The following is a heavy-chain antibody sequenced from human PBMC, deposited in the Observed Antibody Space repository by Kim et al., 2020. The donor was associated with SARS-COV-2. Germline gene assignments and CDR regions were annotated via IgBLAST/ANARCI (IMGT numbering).Heavy chain of an antibody. J-gene: IGHJ5*02. D-gene: IGHD3-3*01. V-gene: IGHV5-51*01. Sequence: GESLKISCKGSGYSFTSYWIGWVRQMPGKGLEWMGIIYPGDSDTRYSPSFQGQVTISADKSISTAYLQWSSLKASDTAMYYCARVGVWPDFWSGYYTGTRGTENWFDPWGQGTLVTVSS. CDR2: IYPGDSDT. CDR1: GYSFTSYW. CDR3: ARVGVWPDFWSGYYTGTRGTENWFDP.